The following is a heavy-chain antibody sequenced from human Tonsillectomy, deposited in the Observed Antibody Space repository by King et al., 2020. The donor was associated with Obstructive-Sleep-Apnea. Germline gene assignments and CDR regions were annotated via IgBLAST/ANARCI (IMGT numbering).Heavy chain of an antibody. CDR1: GYTFTSYY. Sequence: VHLVQSGAEVKKPVASLKVSCKVSGYTFTSYYMHWVRQVPGQGLEWMGIINPRGCSTSCSQKFQGRVTMTRDTSTSTVYMELSSLRSEDTAVYYCARGADGGSYYGHFDYWGQGTLVTVSS. V-gene: IGHV1-46*03. CDR2: INPRGCST. D-gene: IGHD1-26*01. J-gene: IGHJ4*02. CDR3: ARGADGGSYYGHFDY.